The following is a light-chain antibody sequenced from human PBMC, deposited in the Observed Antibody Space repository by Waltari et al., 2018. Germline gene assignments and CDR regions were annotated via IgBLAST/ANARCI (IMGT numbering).Light chain of an antibody. CDR1: QSINNW. CDR3: QQSYSVPLT. V-gene: IGKV1-5*01. CDR2: DAS. J-gene: IGKJ4*01. Sequence: DIQMTQSPSTLSASVGDRVTITCRASQSINNWLAWFQQKPGKAPKLLIYDASSLESGVPSRFSGSGSGTEFTLTISSLQSEDFATYYCQQSYSVPLTFGGGTKVEIK.